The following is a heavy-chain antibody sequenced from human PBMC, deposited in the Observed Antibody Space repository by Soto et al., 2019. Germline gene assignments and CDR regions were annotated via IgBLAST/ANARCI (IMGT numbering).Heavy chain of an antibody. CDR2: INHSGST. J-gene: IGHJ4*02. D-gene: IGHD6-6*01. CDR3: ARGGPPSIAARQGVSRQHDY. CDR1: GGSFSGYY. Sequence: SETLSLTCAVYGGSFSGYYWSWIRQPPGKGLEWIGEINHSGSTNYNPSLKSRVTISVDTSKNQFSLKLSSVTAADTAVYYCARGGPPSIAARQGVSRQHDYWGQGTLVTVSS. V-gene: IGHV4-34*01.